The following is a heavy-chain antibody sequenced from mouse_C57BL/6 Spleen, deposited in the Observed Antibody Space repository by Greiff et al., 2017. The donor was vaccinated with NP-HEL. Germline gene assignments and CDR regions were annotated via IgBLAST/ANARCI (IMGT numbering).Heavy chain of an antibody. J-gene: IGHJ4*01. CDR1: GYTFTSYW. D-gene: IGHD2-5*01. CDR3: AGMYSNYDYYAMDY. CDR2: IYPGSGST. Sequence: QVQLKQPGAELVKPGASVKMSCKASGYTFTSYWITWVKQRPGQGLEWIGDIYPGSGSTNYNEKFKSKATLTVDTSSSTAYMQLSSLTSEDSAVYYCAGMYSNYDYYAMDYWGQGTSVTVSS. V-gene: IGHV1-55*01.